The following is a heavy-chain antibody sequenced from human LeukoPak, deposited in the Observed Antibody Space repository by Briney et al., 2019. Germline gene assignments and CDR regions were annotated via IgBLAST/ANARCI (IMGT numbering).Heavy chain of an antibody. CDR2: ISSSSSTT. Sequence: PGGSLRLSCAASGFTSSTYSMNWVRQAPGKGLEWVSYISSSSSTTYYADSVKGRLTISRDNAKNSLYLQMNSLRAEDTAVYYCARERYTNMDVWGKGTTVTVSS. J-gene: IGHJ6*03. V-gene: IGHV3-48*01. CDR1: GFTSSTYS. D-gene: IGHD3-9*01. CDR3: ARERYTNMDV.